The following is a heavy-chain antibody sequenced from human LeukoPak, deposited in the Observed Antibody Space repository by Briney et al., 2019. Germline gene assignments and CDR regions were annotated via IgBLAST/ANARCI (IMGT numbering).Heavy chain of an antibody. J-gene: IGHJ4*02. D-gene: IGHD1-26*01. CDR3: ATVGWELASRYFDY. V-gene: IGHV1-24*01. CDR2: FDPEDGET. CDR1: GYTLTELS. Sequence: ASVKVSCKVSGYTLTELSMHWVRQAPGKGLEWMGCFDPEDGETIYAQKFQGRVTMTEDTSTDTAYMELSSLRSEDTAVYYCATVGWELASRYFDYWGQGTLVTVSS.